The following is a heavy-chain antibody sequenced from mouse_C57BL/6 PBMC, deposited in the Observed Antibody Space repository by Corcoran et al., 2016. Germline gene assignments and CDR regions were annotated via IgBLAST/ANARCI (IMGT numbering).Heavy chain of an antibody. CDR3: ARYYYGSSPAWFAY. Sequence: VQLQHSGPELVTPGASVKISCKSSGYTFTDYYMNWVKQRHGKCLEWIGDINPNNGGTSYNQKFKGKATLTVDKSSSTAYMELRSLTSEDSAVYYCARYYYGSSPAWFAYWGQGTLVTVSA. V-gene: IGHV1-26*01. D-gene: IGHD1-1*01. CDR1: GYTFTDYY. CDR2: INPNNGGT. J-gene: IGHJ3*01.